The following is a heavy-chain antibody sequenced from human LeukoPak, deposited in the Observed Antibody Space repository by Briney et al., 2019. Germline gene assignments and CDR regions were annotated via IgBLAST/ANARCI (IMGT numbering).Heavy chain of an antibody. CDR1: GGSISTYY. J-gene: IGHJ4*02. Sequence: PSDTLSLTCTVSGGSISTYYWSWIRQPPGKGLEWIGYIYYSEITRYNPSLKSRLTISVDTSRNQFSLKLTSVTAADTAVYYCARVGSYSFDYWGRGTLVTVSA. V-gene: IGHV4-59*01. D-gene: IGHD6-13*01. CDR2: IYYSEIT. CDR3: ARVGSYSFDY.